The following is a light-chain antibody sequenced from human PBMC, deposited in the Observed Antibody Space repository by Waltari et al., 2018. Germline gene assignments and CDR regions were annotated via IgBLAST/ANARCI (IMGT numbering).Light chain of an antibody. CDR1: TLSKQN. Sequence: SHELTQPPSVSVSPGQTATITCSGETLSKQNVYWYQHKPGQAPVLLIYKDTERPSGIPDRFSGSSSGTSVTLTISGVQAEDEADYYCQLADSTVTYVFGPGTKVIVL. V-gene: IGLV3-25*03. J-gene: IGLJ1*01. CDR2: KDT. CDR3: QLADSTVTYV.